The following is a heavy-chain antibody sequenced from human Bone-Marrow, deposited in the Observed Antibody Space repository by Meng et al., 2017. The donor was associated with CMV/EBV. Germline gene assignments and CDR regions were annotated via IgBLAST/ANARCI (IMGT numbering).Heavy chain of an antibody. CDR3: ARASLVGATPFDY. V-gene: IGHV4-34*01. J-gene: IGHJ4*02. D-gene: IGHD1-26*01. CDR1: GGSFSGYY. Sequence: SETLSLTCAVYGGSFSGYYWSWIRQPPGKGLEWIGEINHSGSTNYNPSLKSRVTISVDTSKNQFSLKLSSVTAADTAVYYCARASLVGATPFDYWGQGKLVTVAS. CDR2: INHSGST.